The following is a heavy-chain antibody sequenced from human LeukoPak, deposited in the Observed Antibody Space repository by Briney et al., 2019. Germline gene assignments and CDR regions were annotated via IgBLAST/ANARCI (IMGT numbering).Heavy chain of an antibody. Sequence: ASVKVSCKASGYTFTSYGISWVRQAPGQGLEWMGWISAYNGNINYAQKLQGRVTMTTDTSTSTAYMELRSLRSDDTAVYYCARVSIAVAGDYYYYYMDVWGKGTTVTVSS. D-gene: IGHD6-19*01. CDR1: GYTFTSYG. CDR2: ISAYNGNI. CDR3: ARVSIAVAGDYYYYYMDV. J-gene: IGHJ6*03. V-gene: IGHV1-18*01.